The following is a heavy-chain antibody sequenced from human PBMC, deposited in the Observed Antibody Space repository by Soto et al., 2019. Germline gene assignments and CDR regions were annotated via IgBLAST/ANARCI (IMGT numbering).Heavy chain of an antibody. CDR1: GYTFTSYT. D-gene: IGHD1-26*01. J-gene: IGHJ4*02. Sequence: SVKVSCKASGYTFTSYTITWVRQAPGQGLEWMGWINPYNSNTNYAQKFQGRVTFTRDTSAGTVYMQLSSLTSEDTAVYYCARDDSGFSGSHYIDYFNYWGQGALVTVS. CDR2: INPYNSNT. V-gene: IGHV1-18*01. CDR3: ARDDSGFSGSHYIDYFNY.